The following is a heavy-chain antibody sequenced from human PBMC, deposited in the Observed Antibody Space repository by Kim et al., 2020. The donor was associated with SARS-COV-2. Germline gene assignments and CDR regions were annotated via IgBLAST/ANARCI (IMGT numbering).Heavy chain of an antibody. J-gene: IGHJ4*02. CDR3: ARAGSSSWSY. CDR2: INHSGST. Sequence: SETLSLTCAVYGGSFSGYYWSWIRQPPGKGLEWIGEINHSGSTNYNPSLKSRVTISVDTSKNQFSLKLSSVTAADTAVYYCARAGSSSWSYWGQGTLVTVSS. D-gene: IGHD6-13*01. V-gene: IGHV4-34*01. CDR1: GGSFSGYY.